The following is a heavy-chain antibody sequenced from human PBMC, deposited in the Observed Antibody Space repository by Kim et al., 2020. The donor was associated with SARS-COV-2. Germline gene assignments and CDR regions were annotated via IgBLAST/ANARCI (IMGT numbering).Heavy chain of an antibody. CDR3: ARGQIVVVPAVHDAFDI. V-gene: IGHV1-3*01. J-gene: IGHJ3*02. CDR2: INAGNGNT. D-gene: IGHD2-2*01. CDR1: GYTFTSYA. Sequence: ASVKVSCKASGYTFTSYAMHWVRQAPGQRLEWMGWINAGNGNTKYSQKFQGRVTITRDNSASTAYMELSSLRSEDTAVYYCARGQIVVVPAVHDAFDIWGQGTMVTVSS.